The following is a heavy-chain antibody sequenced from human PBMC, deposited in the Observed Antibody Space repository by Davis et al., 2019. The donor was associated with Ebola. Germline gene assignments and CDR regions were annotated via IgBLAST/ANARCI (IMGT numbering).Heavy chain of an antibody. D-gene: IGHD3-22*01. J-gene: IGHJ4*02. Sequence: GESLKISCAASGFTFSDYYMSWIRQAPGKGLEWVSYISSSGSTIYYADSVKGRFTISRDNAKNSLYLQMNSLRAEDTAVYYCARRRTYYYDSSGELYWGQGTLVTVSS. CDR1: GFTFSDYY. CDR2: ISSSGSTI. V-gene: IGHV3-11*01. CDR3: ARRRTYYYDSSGELY.